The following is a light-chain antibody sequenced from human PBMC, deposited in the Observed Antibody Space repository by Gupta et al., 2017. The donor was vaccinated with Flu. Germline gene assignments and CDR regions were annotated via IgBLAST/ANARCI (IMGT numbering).Light chain of an antibody. V-gene: IGLV1-40*01. J-gene: IGLJ1*01. CDR2: VNS. CDR3: QSYDSSLSGPSYV. Sequence: QSVLTQPPSVSGAPGQWGTIPFTGSTSTIGAGYEVQWYQQLPGASPKLLIYVNSNRPSGVPGRVSGSTSGTSASLAITGLQAEDEADYYCQSYDSSLSGPSYVFGSGTKFTVL. CDR1: TSTIGAGYE.